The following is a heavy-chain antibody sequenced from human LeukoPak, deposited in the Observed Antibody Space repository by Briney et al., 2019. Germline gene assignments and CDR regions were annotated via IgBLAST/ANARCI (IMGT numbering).Heavy chain of an antibody. V-gene: IGHV4-34*01. Sequence: PSETLSLTCAVYGGSFSGYYWSWIRQPPGKGLEWIGEINHSGSTNYNPSLKSRVTISVDTSKNQFSLKLSSVTAADTAVYYCASLNDPLPGWGQGTLVTVPP. D-gene: IGHD1-1*01. J-gene: IGHJ4*02. CDR2: INHSGST. CDR1: GGSFSGYY. CDR3: ASLNDPLPG.